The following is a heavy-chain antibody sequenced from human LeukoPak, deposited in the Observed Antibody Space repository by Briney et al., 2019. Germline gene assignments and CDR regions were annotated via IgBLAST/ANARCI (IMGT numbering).Heavy chain of an antibody. J-gene: IGHJ6*03. CDR3: ARVPAAIPYMDV. D-gene: IGHD2-2*01. CDR2: IYYSGST. Sequence: SETLSLTCTVSGGSISSGGYYWRWIRQHPGKGLEWIGYIYYSGSTNYNPSLKSRVTISVDTSKNQFSLKLSSVTAADTAVYYCARVPAAIPYMDVWGKGTTVTVSS. V-gene: IGHV4-61*08. CDR1: GGSISSGGYY.